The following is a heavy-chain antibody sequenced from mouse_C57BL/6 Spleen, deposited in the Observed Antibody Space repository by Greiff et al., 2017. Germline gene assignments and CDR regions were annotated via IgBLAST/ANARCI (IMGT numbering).Heavy chain of an antibody. V-gene: IGHV1-4*01. Sequence: QVQLKESGAELVRPGASVKMSCKASGYTFTSYTMHWVKQRPGQGLEWIGYINPGSGYTKYTQKFKGKATLTADTSSSSAYMQLSSLTSEDSAVNYCARSDYGNYEGMDYWGQGTSVTVSS. D-gene: IGHD2-1*01. CDR1: GYTFTSYT. CDR2: INPGSGYT. CDR3: ARSDYGNYEGMDY. J-gene: IGHJ4*01.